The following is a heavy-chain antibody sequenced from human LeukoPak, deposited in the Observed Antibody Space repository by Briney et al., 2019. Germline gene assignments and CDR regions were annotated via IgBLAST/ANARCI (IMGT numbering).Heavy chain of an antibody. CDR1: GFTFSSYS. D-gene: IGHD3-22*01. CDR2: ISSSSSYI. CDR3: AKHYYDSSGQDYFALFDY. Sequence: PGGSLRLSCAASGFTFSSYSMNWVRQAPGKGLEWVSSISSSSSYIYYADSVKGRFTISRDNAKNSLYLQMNSLRAEDTAVYYCAKHYYDSSGQDYFALFDYWGQGTLVTVSS. J-gene: IGHJ4*02. V-gene: IGHV3-21*01.